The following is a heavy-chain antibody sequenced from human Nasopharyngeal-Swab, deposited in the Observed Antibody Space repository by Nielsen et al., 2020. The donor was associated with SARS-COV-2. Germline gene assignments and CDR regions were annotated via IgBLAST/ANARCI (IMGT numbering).Heavy chain of an antibody. Sequence: GESLKISCAASGFTFSSYAMHWVRQAPGKGLEYVSAISSNGGSTYYANSVKGRFTISRDNSKNTLYLQMSSLRSEDTAVYYCAREILRFLEWLLPDAFDIWGQGTMVTVSS. CDR1: GFTFSSYA. CDR2: ISSNGGST. V-gene: IGHV3-64*01. J-gene: IGHJ3*02. CDR3: AREILRFLEWLLPDAFDI. D-gene: IGHD3-3*01.